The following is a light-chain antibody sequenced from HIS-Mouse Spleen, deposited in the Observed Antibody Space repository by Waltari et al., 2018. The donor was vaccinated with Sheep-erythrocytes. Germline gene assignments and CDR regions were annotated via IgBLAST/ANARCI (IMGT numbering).Light chain of an antibody. J-gene: IGKJ2*01. Sequence: ELVLTQYPATLSLSPGERATLSCRASQSVSSYLAWYQQKPGQAPRLLIYDASNRATGIPARFSGSGSGTDFTLTISSLEPEDFAVYYCQQRSNWYTFGQGTKLEIK. V-gene: IGKV3-11*01. CDR3: QQRSNWYT. CDR1: QSVSSY. CDR2: DAS.